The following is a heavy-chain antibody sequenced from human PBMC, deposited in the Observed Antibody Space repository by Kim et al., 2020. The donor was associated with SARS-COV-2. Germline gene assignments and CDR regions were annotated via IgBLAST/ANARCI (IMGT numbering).Heavy chain of an antibody. CDR2: IYYSGST. J-gene: IGHJ4*02. Sequence: SETLSLTCTVSGGSISSSSYYWGWIRQPPGKGLEWIGSIYYSGSTYYNPSLKSRVTISVDTSKNQFSLKLSSVTAADTAVYYCASLFLLLGYCSSTSCYPPFDYWGQGTLVTVPS. CDR3: ASLFLLLGYCSSTSCYPPFDY. V-gene: IGHV4-39*01. CDR1: GGSISSSSYY. D-gene: IGHD2-2*01.